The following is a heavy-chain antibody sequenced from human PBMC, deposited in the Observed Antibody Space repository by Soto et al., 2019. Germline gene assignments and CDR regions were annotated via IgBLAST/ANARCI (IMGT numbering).Heavy chain of an antibody. J-gene: IGHJ4*02. CDR2: IKSKTDGGTT. CDR3: TTDGQR. CDR1: GLTFDNAW. Sequence: GGSLRLSCAASGLTFDNAWMSWVRQAPGKGLEWIGRIKSKTDGGTTDYDESVKGRFTISRDDSKNTVYLQMNSLKTEDTAVYYCTTDGQRWGQGTLVTVSS. V-gene: IGHV3-15*01.